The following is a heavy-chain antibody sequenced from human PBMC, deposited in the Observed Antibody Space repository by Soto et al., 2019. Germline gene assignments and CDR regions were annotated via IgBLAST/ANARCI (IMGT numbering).Heavy chain of an antibody. CDR3: ARAGQSDGYFALDG. D-gene: IGHD6-19*01. CDR2: ISLRSTNM. CDR1: GFTFSSHS. V-gene: IGHV3-21*01. Sequence: EVQLVESGGGLVKPGGSLRLSCAASGFTFSSHSMHWVRQAPGKGLEWVSSISLRSTNMYYADSVKGRFTISRDNAQNSLSLEMNSLRAEDTAVYYWARAGQSDGYFALDGWGEGTTVTVSS. J-gene: IGHJ6*04.